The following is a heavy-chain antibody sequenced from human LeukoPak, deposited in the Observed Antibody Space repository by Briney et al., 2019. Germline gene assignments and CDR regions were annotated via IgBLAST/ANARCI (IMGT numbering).Heavy chain of an antibody. CDR2: INSGGTFT. CDR1: GFTFSDYY. Sequence: KPGGSLRLSCAASGFTFSDYYMSWIRQAPGKGLEWVSHINSGGTFTNYADSVKGRFTISRDNAKNSLLLQMNSLRAEDTAVYYCARGVREVPYYFDYWGQGTLVTVPS. J-gene: IGHJ4*02. V-gene: IGHV3-11*05. D-gene: IGHD3-10*01. CDR3: ARGVREVPYYFDY.